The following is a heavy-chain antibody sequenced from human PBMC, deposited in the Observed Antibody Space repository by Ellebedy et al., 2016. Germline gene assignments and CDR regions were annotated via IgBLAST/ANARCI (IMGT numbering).Heavy chain of an antibody. CDR2: ISWNGVTI. CDR3: AKGVTVFGAVSKDWIDP. V-gene: IGHV3-9*01. D-gene: IGHD3-3*01. Sequence: GGSLRLXXAASGFTFEYYVMHWVRQVPGKGLEWVAGISWNGVTIDYADSVKGRFTVSRDNAKNSLYLQMNSLTLEDTAFYYCAKGVTVFGAVSKDWIDPWGQGTLVSVSS. CDR1: GFTFEYYV. J-gene: IGHJ5*02.